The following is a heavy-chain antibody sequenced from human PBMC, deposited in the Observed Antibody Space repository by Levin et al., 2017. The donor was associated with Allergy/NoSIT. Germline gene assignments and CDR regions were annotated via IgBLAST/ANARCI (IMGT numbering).Heavy chain of an antibody. D-gene: IGHD2-2*01. CDR3: ARRAAHCTTTSCPDGWFDP. Sequence: SETLSLTCTVSGGSIRNSDYYWGWIRQPPGKGLEWIGSIYYSGNTYYNPSLKSRVTISVDTSKNQFSLKLSSVTAADTAVYYCARRAAHCTTTSCPDGWFDPWGQGTLVTVSS. J-gene: IGHJ5*02. V-gene: IGHV4-39*01. CDR2: IYYSGNT. CDR1: GGSIRNSDYY.